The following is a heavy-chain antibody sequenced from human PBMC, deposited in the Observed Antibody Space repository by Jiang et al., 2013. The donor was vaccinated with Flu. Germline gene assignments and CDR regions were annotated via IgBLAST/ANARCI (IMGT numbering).Heavy chain of an antibody. CDR1: GFTVSSNY. J-gene: IGHJ3*02. CDR2: IYSGGST. Sequence: VQLVESGGGLVQPGGSLRLSCAASGFTVSSNYMSWVRQAPGKGLEWVSVIYSGGSTYYADSVKGRFTISRDNSKNTLYLQMNSLRAEDTAVYYCASLGSKGSYSYGTXDAFDIWGQGTNGHVSS. V-gene: IGHV3-66*01. D-gene: IGHD5-18*01. CDR3: ASLGSKGSYSYGTXDAFDI.